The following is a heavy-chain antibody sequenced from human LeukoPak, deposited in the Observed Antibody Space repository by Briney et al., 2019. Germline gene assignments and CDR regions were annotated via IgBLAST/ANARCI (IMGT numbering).Heavy chain of an antibody. V-gene: IGHV3-33*01. D-gene: IGHD3-10*01. CDR3: VRGRSMVRGVIIKAWYFQH. J-gene: IGHJ1*01. CDR1: GFTFSSYG. CDR2: IWYDGSNK. Sequence: GGSLRLSCAASGFTFSSYGMHWVRQAPGKGLEWVAVIWYDGSNKYYADSVKGRFTISRDNSKNTLYLQMNSLRAEDTAVYYCVRGRSMVRGVIIKAWYFQHWGQGTLVTVSS.